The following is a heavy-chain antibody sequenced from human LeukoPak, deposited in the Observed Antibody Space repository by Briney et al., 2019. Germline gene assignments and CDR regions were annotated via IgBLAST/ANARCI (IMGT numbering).Heavy chain of an antibody. CDR3: ARSDYYDSSGYYYFWSSAVGWFDP. D-gene: IGHD3-22*01. CDR1: GYTFTSYY. J-gene: IGHJ5*02. Sequence: ASVKVSCEASGYTFTSYYMHWVRQAPGQGLEWMGINNPSGGSTSYAQKFQGRVTMTRDTSTSTVYMELSSLRSEDTAVYYCARSDYYDSSGYYYFWSSAVGWFDPWGQGTLVTVSS. V-gene: IGHV1-46*01. CDR2: NNPSGGST.